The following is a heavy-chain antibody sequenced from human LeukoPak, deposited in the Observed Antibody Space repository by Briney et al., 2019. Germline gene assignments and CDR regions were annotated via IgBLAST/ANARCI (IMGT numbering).Heavy chain of an antibody. CDR1: GGSISSYY. CDR2: IYTSGST. CDR3: ALGGESFDY. J-gene: IGHJ4*02. V-gene: IGHV4-4*07. Sequence: SETLSLTCTVSGGSISSYYWSWLRQPAGKGLEWIRRIYTSGSTNYNPSLKSRVTISVDTSKNQFSLKLSSVTAADTAVYYCALGGESFDYWGQGTLVTVSS. D-gene: IGHD3-10*01.